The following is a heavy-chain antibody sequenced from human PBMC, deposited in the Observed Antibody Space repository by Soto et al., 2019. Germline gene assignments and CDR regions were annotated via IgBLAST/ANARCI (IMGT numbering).Heavy chain of an antibody. D-gene: IGHD1-26*01. V-gene: IGHV4-59*01. CDR3: ARSPPSGSYFSYFDY. Sequence: SETLSLTCTVSGGSISSYYWSWIRQPPGKGLEWIGYIYYSGSTNYNPSLKSRVTISVDTSKTQFSLTLRSVTAADTAVYYCARSPPSGSYFSYFDYWGQGTLVTVSS. CDR1: GGSISSYY. CDR2: IYYSGST. J-gene: IGHJ4*02.